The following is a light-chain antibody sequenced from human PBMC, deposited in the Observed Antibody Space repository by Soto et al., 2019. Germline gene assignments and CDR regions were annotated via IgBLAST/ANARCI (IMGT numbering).Light chain of an antibody. CDR3: QHHSNWLRT. CDR2: GAS. Sequence: EIVLTQSPGTLSLSPGERATLSCRASQSVSSSYLAWYQQKPGQAPRLLIYGASSRATGIPGRFSGSGSGTDVTLTISSLEPEDFAVYYCQHHSNWLRTFGGGTKVDIK. CDR1: QSVSSSY. J-gene: IGKJ4*01. V-gene: IGKV3D-20*02.